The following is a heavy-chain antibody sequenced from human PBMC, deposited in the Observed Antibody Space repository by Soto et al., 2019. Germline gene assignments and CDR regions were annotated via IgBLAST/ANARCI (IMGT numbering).Heavy chain of an antibody. CDR3: ARDRGAVWFDP. J-gene: IGHJ5*02. CDR1: GFTVSSNY. Sequence: EVQLVETGGGLIQPGGSLRLSCAASGFTVSSNYMSWVRQAPGKGLEWVSVIYSGGSTYYADSVKGRFTISRDNSKNTLYLQMNSLRAEDTDVYYCARDRGAVWFDPWGQGTLVAVSS. V-gene: IGHV3-53*02. D-gene: IGHD3-10*01. CDR2: IYSGGST.